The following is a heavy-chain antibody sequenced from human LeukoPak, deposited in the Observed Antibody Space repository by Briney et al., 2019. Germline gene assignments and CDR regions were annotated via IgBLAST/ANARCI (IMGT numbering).Heavy chain of an antibody. Sequence: GGSLRLSCAASGFTFSSYAMHWVRQAPGKGLEYVSAISSNGGSTYYANSVKGRFTISRDNSKNTLYLQMGSLRAEDTAVYYCARDTAHAFDIWGQGTMVTVSS. CDR3: ARDTAHAFDI. CDR2: ISSNGGST. J-gene: IGHJ3*02. D-gene: IGHD5-18*01. V-gene: IGHV3-64*01. CDR1: GFTFSSYA.